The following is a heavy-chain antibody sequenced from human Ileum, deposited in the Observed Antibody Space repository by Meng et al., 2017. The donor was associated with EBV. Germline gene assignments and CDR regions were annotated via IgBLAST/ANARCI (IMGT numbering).Heavy chain of an antibody. CDR2: IYKSGST. J-gene: IGHJ5*02. V-gene: IGHV4-30-4*01. CDR3: ARDSNGDYGWVDP. D-gene: IGHD4-17*01. CDR1: DDSISSGGYY. Sequence: QVQLQESGPGLVKPSPXLSLTCTVSDDSISSGGYYWSWVRQSPGRGLEWIGYIYKSGSTYYNPSLKSRVTISVDPSKRQFSLKVTSVTAADTAVYYCARDSNGDYGWVDPWGQGNLVTVS.